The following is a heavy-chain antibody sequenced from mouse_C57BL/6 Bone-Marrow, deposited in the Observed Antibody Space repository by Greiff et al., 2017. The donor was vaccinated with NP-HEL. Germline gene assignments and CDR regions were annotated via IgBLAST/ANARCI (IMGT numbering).Heavy chain of an antibody. CDR2: ISDGGSYT. Sequence: EVQGVESGGGLVKPGGSLKLSCAASGFTFSSYAMSWVRQTPEKRLEWVATISDGGSYTYYPDNVKGRFTISRDNAKNNLYLQMSHLKSEDTAMYYCAREGELGYYYAMDYWGQGTSVTVSS. CDR3: AREGELGYYYAMDY. J-gene: IGHJ4*01. CDR1: GFTFSSYA. V-gene: IGHV5-4*01. D-gene: IGHD4-1*01.